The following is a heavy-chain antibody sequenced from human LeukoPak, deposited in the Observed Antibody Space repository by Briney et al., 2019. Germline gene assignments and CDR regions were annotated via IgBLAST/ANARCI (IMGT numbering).Heavy chain of an antibody. Sequence: GRSLRLSCAASGFTFSSYAMHWVRQAPGKGLEWVAVISYDGSNRYYADSVKGRFTISRDNSKNTLYLQMNSLRAEDTAVYYCARDAVTIVVVPAAPPPYYFDYWGQGTLVTVSS. D-gene: IGHD2-2*01. V-gene: IGHV3-30-3*01. J-gene: IGHJ4*02. CDR3: ARDAVTIVVVPAAPPPYYFDY. CDR1: GFTFSSYA. CDR2: ISYDGSNR.